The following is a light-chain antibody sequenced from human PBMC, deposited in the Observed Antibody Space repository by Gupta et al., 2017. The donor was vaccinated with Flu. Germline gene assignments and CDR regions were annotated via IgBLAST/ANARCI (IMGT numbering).Light chain of an antibody. CDR2: DVN. V-gene: IGLV2-8*01. CDR1: SSDVGGYNY. CDR3: SSYAGSNNLV. Sequence: QSALTQPPSASGSPGPSVTISCTGTSSDVGGYNYVSWYQPHPVKAPKFLIYDVNKRPSGVPDRFSGSKSGNTASLTVSVLQAEDEADYYCSSYAGSNNLVFGGGTKLTVL. J-gene: IGLJ2*01.